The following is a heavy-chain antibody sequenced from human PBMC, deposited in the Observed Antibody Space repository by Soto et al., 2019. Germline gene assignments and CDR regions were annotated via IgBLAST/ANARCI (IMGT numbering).Heavy chain of an antibody. V-gene: IGHV4-30-4*01. J-gene: IGHJ6*02. CDR1: VGSISGGDYH. CDR2: IYYSAST. CDR3: ARDFRTPSGGMDV. Sequence: QVPLQESGPGLVKPSQTLSLTCTVSVGSISGGDYHWTWIRQPPGTGLEWIGAIYYSASTYYHPSPASRISMSIDTSKHPVALELTSVTATDTAVYDCARDFRTPSGGMDVWGQGTTGTVS.